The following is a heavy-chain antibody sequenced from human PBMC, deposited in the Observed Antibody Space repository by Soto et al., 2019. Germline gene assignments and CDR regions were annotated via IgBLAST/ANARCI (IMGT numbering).Heavy chain of an antibody. J-gene: IGHJ3*01. CDR3: ARHITLEGGGFVL. Sequence: GGSLRLSCVASGFTFSDYWIHWVRQGPGKGLVWVARIERNGLTTRYADSAKGRFTITRNNASNTVSLAMNGLRVEDTAMYYCARHITLEGGGFVLWGQGTMVTVSS. V-gene: IGHV3-74*01. CDR1: GFTFSDYW. CDR2: IERNGLTT. D-gene: IGHD1-20*01.